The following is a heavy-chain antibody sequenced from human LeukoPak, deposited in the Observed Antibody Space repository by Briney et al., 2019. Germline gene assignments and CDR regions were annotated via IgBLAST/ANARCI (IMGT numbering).Heavy chain of an antibody. D-gene: IGHD2-2*01. J-gene: IGHJ6*02. CDR1: GFTFGDYA. CDR2: IRSKAYGGTT. V-gene: IGHV3-49*04. CDR3: TRFQLAPYYYGMDV. Sequence: GGSLRLSCTASGFTFGDYAMSWVRQAPGKGLEWVGFIRSKAYGGTTECAASVKGRFTISRDDSKSIAYLQMNSLKTEDTAAYYCTRFQLAPYYYGMDVWGQGTTVTVSS.